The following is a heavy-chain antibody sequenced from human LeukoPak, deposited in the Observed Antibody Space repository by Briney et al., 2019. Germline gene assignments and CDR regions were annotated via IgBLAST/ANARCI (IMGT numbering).Heavy chain of an antibody. Sequence: GGSLRLSCAASGFTFTTYWMHWVRQAPGKGLEWVAIISNDGSRKYYAHSVEGRFTISRDNSKNTLYLQMDSLRAEDTAVYYCARDRAWNYFDYWGQGTLVTVSS. CDR2: ISNDGSRK. D-gene: IGHD3-3*01. CDR3: ARDRAWNYFDY. V-gene: IGHV3-30*03. CDR1: GFTFTTYW. J-gene: IGHJ4*02.